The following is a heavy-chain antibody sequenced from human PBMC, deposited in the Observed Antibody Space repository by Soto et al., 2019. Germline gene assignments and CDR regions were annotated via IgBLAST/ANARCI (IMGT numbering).Heavy chain of an antibody. CDR3: ARHLADRVFWSGLSWFDP. J-gene: IGHJ5*02. CDR1: GGSISSSSYY. V-gene: IGHV4-39*01. Sequence: QLQLQESGPGLVKPSETLSLTCTVSGGSISSSSYYWGWIRQPTGKGLEWIGSIYYSGSTYYNPSLKSRVTISLDTSKNQFSLKLSSVTAADTAVYYCARHLADRVFWSGLSWFDPWGQGTLVTVSS. D-gene: IGHD3-3*01. CDR2: IYYSGST.